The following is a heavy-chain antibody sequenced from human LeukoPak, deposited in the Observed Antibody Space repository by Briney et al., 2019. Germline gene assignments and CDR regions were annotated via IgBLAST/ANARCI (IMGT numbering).Heavy chain of an antibody. Sequence: GGSPRLSCATSGLAFSRTWMHRGREVPGHGAGGVSHIISDGSSPTYGHSVMGRFTISRDKANEMVYLQINSLRVEDTAVYYCEADSGHGFQIWGRGTMVTVSS. CDR2: IISDGSSP. CDR1: GLAFSRTW. V-gene: IGHV3-74*01. CDR3: EADSGHGFQI. J-gene: IGHJ3*02. D-gene: IGHD6-25*01.